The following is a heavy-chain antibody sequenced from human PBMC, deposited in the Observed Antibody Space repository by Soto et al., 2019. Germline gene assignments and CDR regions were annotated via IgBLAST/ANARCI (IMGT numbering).Heavy chain of an antibody. Sequence: PGGSLRLSCAGSGFTFSRFGMHWVRQAPGKGLEWVAVIWYDGSKTIYADSVKGRFTISRDNSRDMLYLQMNSLRAEDTAVYYCAKGNNSGLSRFDYWGQGTLVTVSS. CDR3: AKGNNSGLSRFDY. CDR2: IWYDGSKT. CDR1: GFTFSRFG. D-gene: IGHD6-19*01. V-gene: IGHV3-33*03. J-gene: IGHJ4*02.